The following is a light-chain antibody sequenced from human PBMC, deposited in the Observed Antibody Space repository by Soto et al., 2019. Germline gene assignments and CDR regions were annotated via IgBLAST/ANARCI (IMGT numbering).Light chain of an antibody. Sequence: EIVMTQSPATLSVSPGERATLSCRASQSVSSNLAWHQQKPGQAPRLLMYGASTRATGIPARFSGSGSGTEFTLTISSLQSEDFAVYHCHQYNYWPQTFGQGTRVEIK. CDR3: HQYNYWPQT. J-gene: IGKJ1*01. CDR2: GAS. CDR1: QSVSSN. V-gene: IGKV3-15*01.